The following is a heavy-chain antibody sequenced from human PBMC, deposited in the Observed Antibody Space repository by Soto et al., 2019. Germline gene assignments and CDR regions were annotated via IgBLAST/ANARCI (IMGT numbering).Heavy chain of an antibody. D-gene: IGHD3-9*01. V-gene: IGHV3-48*04. CDR2: ITSGGTT. CDR1: VFTFSSYA. Sequence: WGSLLLSCAASVFTFSSYAMPWVRQAPGKGLEWISYITSGGTTYYADSAKGRFTISRDNAKNSLYLHLNSLTAEDTAIYYCARVLYDTWSSFDYWGQGTMFTVSS. J-gene: IGHJ4*02. CDR3: ARVLYDTWSSFDY.